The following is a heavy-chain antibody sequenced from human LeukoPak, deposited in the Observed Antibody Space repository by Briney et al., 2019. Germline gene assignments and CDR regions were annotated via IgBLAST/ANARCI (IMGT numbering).Heavy chain of an antibody. CDR3: AREMWDSYGYVDY. CDR2: IYSGGST. CDR1: GFTVSSNY. V-gene: IGHV3-66*01. J-gene: IGHJ4*02. D-gene: IGHD5-18*01. Sequence: GGSLRLSCAASGFTVSSNYMSWVRQAPGKGLEWVSVIYSGGSTYYADSVKGRFTISRDNSKNTLYLQMNSLRAEDTAVYYCAREMWDSYGYVDYWGQGTLVTVSS.